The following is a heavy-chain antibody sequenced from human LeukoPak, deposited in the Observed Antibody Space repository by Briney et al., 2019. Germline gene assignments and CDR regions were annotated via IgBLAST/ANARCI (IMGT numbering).Heavy chain of an antibody. V-gene: IGHV3-48*03. J-gene: IGHJ4*02. CDR1: GFTFSSYE. CDR3: ARDRGLNSYGLDY. CDR2: ISSSGTTK. D-gene: IGHD5-18*01. Sequence: PGGSLRLSCAASGFTFSSYEMNWVRQAPGKGLEWVPYISSSGTTKYYADSVKGRFTISRDNVKNSLYLQMNSLRAEDTAVYYCARDRGLNSYGLDYWGQGTLVTVSS.